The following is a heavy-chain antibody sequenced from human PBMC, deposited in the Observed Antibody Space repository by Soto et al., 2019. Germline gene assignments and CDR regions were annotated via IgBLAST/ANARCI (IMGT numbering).Heavy chain of an antibody. V-gene: IGHV3-30*18. CDR2: ISYDGSNK. J-gene: IGHJ6*02. CDR3: AKDRSDYGGNSAVLTYYYYGMDV. Sequence: QVQLVESGGGVVQPGRSLRLSCAASGFTFSSYGMHWVRQAPGKGLEWVAVISYDGSNKYYADSVKGRFTISRDNSKNTLYLQMNSLRAEDTAVYYCAKDRSDYGGNSAVLTYYYYGMDVWGQGTTVTVSS. CDR1: GFTFSSYG. D-gene: IGHD4-17*01.